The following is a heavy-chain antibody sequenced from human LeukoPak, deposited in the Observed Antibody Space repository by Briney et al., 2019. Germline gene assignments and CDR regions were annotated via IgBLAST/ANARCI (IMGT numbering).Heavy chain of an antibody. D-gene: IGHD6-19*01. CDR2: INPNSGGT. V-gene: IGHV1-2*02. J-gene: IGHJ3*02. CDR1: GYTFSSYA. Sequence: ASVKVSCKASGYTFSSYAINWVRQAPGQGLEWMGWINPNSGGTNYAQKFQGRVTMTRDTSISTAYMEMSGLRSDDTAVYYCARPGAVAGTPNAFDIWGQGTMVTVSS. CDR3: ARPGAVAGTPNAFDI.